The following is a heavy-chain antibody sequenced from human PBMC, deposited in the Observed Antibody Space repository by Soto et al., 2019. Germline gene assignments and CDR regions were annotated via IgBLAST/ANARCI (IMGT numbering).Heavy chain of an antibody. CDR3: ARARGEIVAATTIHAFDI. V-gene: IGHV4-31*03. J-gene: IGHJ3*02. CDR2: IYYSGST. CDR1: GGSISSGGYY. Sequence: PSETLSLTCTVCGGSISSGGYYWRWIRQHPGKGLEWIGYIYYSGSTYYNPSLKSRVTISVDTSKNQFSLKLSSVTAADTAVYYCARARGEIVAATTIHAFDIWVQGTMVT. D-gene: IGHD1-26*01.